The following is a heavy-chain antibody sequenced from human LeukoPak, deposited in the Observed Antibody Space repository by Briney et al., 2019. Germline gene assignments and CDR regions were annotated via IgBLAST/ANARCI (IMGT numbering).Heavy chain of an antibody. J-gene: IGHJ5*02. CDR2: INPNSGGT. Sequence: GASVKVSCKASGYTFTGYYMHWVRQAPGQGLEWMGWINPNSGGTNYAQKFQGRVTMTRDTSISTAYMELSRLRSDDTAVYYCARGVAGYFFHWFDPWGQGTLVTVSS. CDR1: GYTFTGYY. V-gene: IGHV1-2*02. D-gene: IGHD2-15*01. CDR3: ARGVAGYFFHWFDP.